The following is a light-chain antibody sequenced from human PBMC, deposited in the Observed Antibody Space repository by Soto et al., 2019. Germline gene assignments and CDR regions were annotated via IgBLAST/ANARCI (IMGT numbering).Light chain of an antibody. J-gene: IGKJ2*01. Sequence: EILMTQSPGTLSVSPGERATLSCRASQNIASNLAWYQHKPGQPPRLLMYGASTRATNISARFSGSGSGTEFTLTISRLQSEDFAVYYCQQYDNWPPMYSFGQGTRLEIK. CDR1: QNIASN. CDR3: QQYDNWPPMYS. V-gene: IGKV3-15*01. CDR2: GAS.